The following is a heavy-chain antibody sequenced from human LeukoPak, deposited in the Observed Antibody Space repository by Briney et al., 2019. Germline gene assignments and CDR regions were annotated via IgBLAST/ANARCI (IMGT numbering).Heavy chain of an antibody. Sequence: PGGSLRLSCAASGFTFSSYSMNWVRQAPGKGLEWVSSISSSSSYIYYADSVKGRFTISRDNAKNSLYLQMNSLRAEDTAVYYCAREGHIVVAGTYYYYGMDVWGQGTTVTVSS. V-gene: IGHV3-21*01. CDR3: AREGHIVVAGTYYYYGMDV. D-gene: IGHD6-19*01. J-gene: IGHJ6*02. CDR1: GFTFSSYS. CDR2: ISSSSSYI.